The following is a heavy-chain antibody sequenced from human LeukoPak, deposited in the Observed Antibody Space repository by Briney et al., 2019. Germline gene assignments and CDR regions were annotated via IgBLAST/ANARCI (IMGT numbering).Heavy chain of an antibody. V-gene: IGHV4-59*08. CDR1: GGSISSYY. CDR2: IYYSGST. Sequence: PSETLSLTCTVSGGSISSYYWSWIRQPPGKGLEWIGYIYYSGSTNYNPSLKSRVTISVDTSKNQFSLKLSSVTVADTAVYYCARFYSYASSFDYWGQGTLVTVSS. D-gene: IGHD5-18*01. J-gene: IGHJ4*02. CDR3: ARFYSYASSFDY.